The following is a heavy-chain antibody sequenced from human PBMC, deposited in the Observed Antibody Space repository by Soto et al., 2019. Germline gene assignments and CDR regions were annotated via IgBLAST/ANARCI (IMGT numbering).Heavy chain of an antibody. J-gene: IGHJ3*02. CDR2: INAATGNS. CDR3: ARDFNWAFDI. V-gene: IGHV1-3*01. CDR1: GYSLTSYA. D-gene: IGHD1-20*01. Sequence: QVRVVQSGAEVKKPGASVKVSCKASGYSLTSYAMHWVRQAPGQRLEWMAWINAATGNSKYSQRFQDRVTITRDTSASTAYMELSSLRSEDTAVYYCARDFNWAFDIWGQGTMVTVAS.